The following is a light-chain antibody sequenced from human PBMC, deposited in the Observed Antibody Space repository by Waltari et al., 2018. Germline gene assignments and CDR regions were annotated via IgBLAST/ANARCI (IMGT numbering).Light chain of an antibody. CDR1: QSVSSY. V-gene: IGKV3-11*01. CDR3: QQRSNWPPLT. Sequence: EIVLTQSPATLSLSPWERATLSCRASQSVSSYLAWYQQKPGQAPRLLIYDASNRASGIPARFSGSGFGTDFTLTISSLEPEDSAVYYCQQRSNWPPLTFGGGTKVEIK. J-gene: IGKJ4*01. CDR2: DAS.